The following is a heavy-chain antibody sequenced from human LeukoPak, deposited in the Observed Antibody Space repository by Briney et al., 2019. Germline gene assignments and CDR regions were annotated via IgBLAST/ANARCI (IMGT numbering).Heavy chain of an antibody. V-gene: IGHV1-69*06. CDR1: GGTFSSYA. CDR3: ASGGARYYGMDV. CDR2: IIPIFGTA. Sequence: SVKVSCKASGGTFSSYAISWVRQAPGQGLEWMGGIIPIFGTANYAQKFQGRVTITADKSTSTAYMELSSLRSEDTAVYYCASGGARYYGMDVWGQGTTVTVSS. D-gene: IGHD1-26*01. J-gene: IGHJ6*02.